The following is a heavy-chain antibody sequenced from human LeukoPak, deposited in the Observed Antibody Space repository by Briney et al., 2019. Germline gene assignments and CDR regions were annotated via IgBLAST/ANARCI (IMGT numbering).Heavy chain of an antibody. CDR3: MREPSNSGWSAC. CDR2: ISYTGST. CDR1: GDSITGYY. Sequence: PSETLSLTCTVSGDSITGYYWSWIRQPPGKGLEWIAYISYTGSTNYNPSLRGRVTISLDTSANQFSLKFSSVTTTDTAVYYCMREPSNSGWSACCGQGTLVTVSS. V-gene: IGHV4-59*01. J-gene: IGHJ4*02. D-gene: IGHD6-19*01.